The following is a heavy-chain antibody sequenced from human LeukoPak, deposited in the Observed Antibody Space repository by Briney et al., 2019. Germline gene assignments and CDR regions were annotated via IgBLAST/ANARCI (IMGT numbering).Heavy chain of an antibody. CDR1: GFTFSGYW. J-gene: IGHJ4*02. CDR2: ISSSGNTK. V-gene: IGHV3-48*04. D-gene: IGHD1-26*01. Sequence: QPGGSLRLSCAASGFTFSGYWMSWVRQAPGKGLEWVSYISSSGNTKYYADPVRGRFTISRDNAKNSLYLQMNNLRAEDTAVYYCPRGSEWDLLGSCDYWGQGTLVTVSS. CDR3: PRGSEWDLLGSCDY.